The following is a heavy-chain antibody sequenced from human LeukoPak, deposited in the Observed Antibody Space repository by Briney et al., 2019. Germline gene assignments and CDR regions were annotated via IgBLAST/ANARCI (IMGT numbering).Heavy chain of an antibody. Sequence: SETLSLTCTISGGSVVSGGSISSSSYYWGWIRQPPGVGLEWFGSIYYSGTTYYNPSLKGRVTISVDTSKNQFSLKLSSATAADTAVYYCARHSRYQLLADFDYWGQGTLVTVSA. J-gene: IGHJ4*02. V-gene: IGHV4-39*01. CDR1: GGSVVSGGSISSSSYY. CDR2: IYYSGTT. CDR3: ARHSRYQLLADFDY. D-gene: IGHD2-2*01.